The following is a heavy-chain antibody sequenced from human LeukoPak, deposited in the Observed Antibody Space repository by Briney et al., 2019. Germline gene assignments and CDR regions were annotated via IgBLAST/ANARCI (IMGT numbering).Heavy chain of an antibody. D-gene: IGHD2-21*01. V-gene: IGHV3-21*04. J-gene: IGHJ4*02. CDR3: AKLFGYYFDY. Sequence: GGSLRLSCAASGFTFSTYSMNWVRQAPGKGLEWVSSISSNNRYIYYADSVKGRFTISRDNSKNTLYLQMNSLRAEDTAVYYCAKLFGYYFDYWGQGTLVTVSS. CDR1: GFTFSTYS. CDR2: ISSNNRYI.